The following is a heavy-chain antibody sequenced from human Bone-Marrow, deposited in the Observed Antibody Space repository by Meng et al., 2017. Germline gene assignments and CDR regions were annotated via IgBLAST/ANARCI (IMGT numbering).Heavy chain of an antibody. CDR3: ARAGSTEYDYVWGSYRYTDYYYGMDV. D-gene: IGHD3-16*02. J-gene: IGHJ6*02. Sequence: SETLSLTCTVSGGSISRSGCYWGWIRQPPGKGLEWIGNIFYSGTGNSDYNPSLKSRVTISLDTSKNQFSLQLDSVTAADTAVYYCARAGSTEYDYVWGSYRYTDYYYGMDVWGQGTTVTVSS. CDR1: GGSISRSGCY. V-gene: IGHV4-39*07. CDR2: IFYSGTGNS.